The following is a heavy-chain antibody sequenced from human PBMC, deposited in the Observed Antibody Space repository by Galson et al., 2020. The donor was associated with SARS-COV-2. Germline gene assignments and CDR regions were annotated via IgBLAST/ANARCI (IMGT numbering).Heavy chain of an antibody. Sequence: SETLSLTCTASGVSISSYYWSWIRQPPGKGLEWLGYIYYSGSTNYNPSLKSRVTISVDTSKNQFSLKLSSVTAAETAVYYCAGGFDPWGQGTLVTVSS. CDR2: IYYSGST. CDR1: GVSISSYY. CDR3: AGGFDP. V-gene: IGHV4-59*01. J-gene: IGHJ5*02.